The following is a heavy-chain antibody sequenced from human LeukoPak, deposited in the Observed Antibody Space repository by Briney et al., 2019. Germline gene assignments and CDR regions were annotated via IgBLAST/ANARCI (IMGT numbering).Heavy chain of an antibody. CDR1: GFTFSSYS. CDR2: ISSSSSYI. Sequence: GGSLRLSCAASGFTFSSYSMNWVRQAPGKGLEWVSSISSSSSYIYYADSVEGRFTISRDNAKNSLYLQMNSLRAEDTAVYYCARDGYYDFWSGYTYYYYYMDVWGKGTTVTVSS. V-gene: IGHV3-21*01. CDR3: ARDGYYDFWSGYTYYYYYMDV. D-gene: IGHD3-3*01. J-gene: IGHJ6*03.